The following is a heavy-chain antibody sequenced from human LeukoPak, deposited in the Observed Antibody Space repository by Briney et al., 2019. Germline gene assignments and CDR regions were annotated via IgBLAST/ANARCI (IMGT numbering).Heavy chain of an antibody. Sequence: PSQTLSLTCTVSGGSISSGSYYWSWIRQPPGKGLEWIGYIYYSGSTNYNPSLKSRVTISVDTPKNQFSLKLSSVTAADTAVYYCARELGYYYDYWGQGTLVTVSS. J-gene: IGHJ4*02. V-gene: IGHV4-61*01. CDR1: GGSISSGSYY. D-gene: IGHD3-22*01. CDR3: ARELGYYYDY. CDR2: IYYSGST.